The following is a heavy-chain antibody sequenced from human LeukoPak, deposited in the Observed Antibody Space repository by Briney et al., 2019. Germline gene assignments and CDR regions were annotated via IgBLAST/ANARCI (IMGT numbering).Heavy chain of an antibody. V-gene: IGHV4-61*02. CDR3: AREIVGATWGDWFDP. J-gene: IGHJ5*02. CDR2: IYTSGST. CDR1: GGSISSGSYY. D-gene: IGHD1-26*01. Sequence: PSQTLSLTCTVSGGSISSGSYYWRWIRQPAGKGLEWIGRIYTSGSTNYNPSLKSRFTISVDTSKNQFSLKLSSVTAADTAVYYCAREIVGATWGDWFDPWGQGTLVTVSS.